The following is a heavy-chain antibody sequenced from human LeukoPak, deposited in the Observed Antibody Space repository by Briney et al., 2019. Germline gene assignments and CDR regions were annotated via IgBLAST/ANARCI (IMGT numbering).Heavy chain of an antibody. CDR1: GGTFSSYA. CDR3: ALPGGPATGKGY. Sequence: SVKVSCKASGGTFSSYAISWVRQAPGQGLEWMGGIIPIFGTANYAQKFQGRVTITADESTSTAYMELSSLRSEDTAVYYCALPGGPATGKGYWGQGTPVTVSS. V-gene: IGHV1-69*13. J-gene: IGHJ4*02. D-gene: IGHD3-16*01. CDR2: IIPIFGTA.